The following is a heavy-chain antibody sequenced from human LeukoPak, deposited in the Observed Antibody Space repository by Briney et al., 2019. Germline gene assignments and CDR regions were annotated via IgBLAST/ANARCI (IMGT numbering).Heavy chain of an antibody. J-gene: IGHJ3*02. Sequence: GASVKVSCKASGGTFSSYAISWVRQAPGQGLEWMGGIIPIFGTANYAQKFQGRVTMTEDTSTDTAYMELRSLRSEDTAVYYCATAKYSSGWYGAFDIWGQGTMVTVSS. CDR2: IIPIFGTA. CDR3: ATAKYSSGWYGAFDI. CDR1: GGTFSSYA. D-gene: IGHD6-19*01. V-gene: IGHV1-69*06.